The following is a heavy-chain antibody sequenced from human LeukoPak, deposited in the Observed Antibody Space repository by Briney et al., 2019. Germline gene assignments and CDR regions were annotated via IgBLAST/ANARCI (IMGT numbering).Heavy chain of an antibody. CDR3: AREDSGSYYWVRW. J-gene: IGHJ4*02. V-gene: IGHV1-46*01. Sequence: GASVKVSCKTSGYTFSTYYLHWVRQAPGQGLEWMGLINPRGGSTTYAQKFQGRVAMTRDTSTSTVYMELSSLRSDDTAVYYCAREDSGSYYWVRWWGQGTLVTVSS. D-gene: IGHD1-26*01. CDR2: INPRGGST. CDR1: GYTFSTYY.